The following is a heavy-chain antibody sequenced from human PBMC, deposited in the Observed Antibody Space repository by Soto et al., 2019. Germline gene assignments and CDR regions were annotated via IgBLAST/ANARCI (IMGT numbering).Heavy chain of an antibody. CDR3: ASPSSVSYYRPPDY. CDR1: GFTFSSYA. D-gene: IGHD3-10*01. CDR2: ISGSGGST. V-gene: IGHV3-23*01. Sequence: EVQLLESGGGLVQPGGSLRLSCAASGFTFSSYAMSWVRQAPGKGLEWVSAISGSGGSTYYADSVKGRFTISRDNSKNTLYLQMNSLRAEDTAVYYCASPSSVSYYRPPDYWGQGTLVTVSS. J-gene: IGHJ4*02.